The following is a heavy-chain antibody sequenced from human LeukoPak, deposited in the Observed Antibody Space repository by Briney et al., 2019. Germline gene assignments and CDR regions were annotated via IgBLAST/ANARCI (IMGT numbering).Heavy chain of an antibody. CDR2: ISPDSGAS. D-gene: IGHD1-14*01. Sequence: ASVRVSSKASGYTFSGHYMYWVRQAPGQGLEWMGWISPDSGASKYAQRFQGRVIMTRDTSISTAYMELSSLRSDDTAVYYCAKDRAREATLAEGYEVWGQGTMVTVS. CDR3: AKDRAREATLAEGYEV. V-gene: IGHV1-2*02. J-gene: IGHJ3*01. CDR1: GYTFSGHY.